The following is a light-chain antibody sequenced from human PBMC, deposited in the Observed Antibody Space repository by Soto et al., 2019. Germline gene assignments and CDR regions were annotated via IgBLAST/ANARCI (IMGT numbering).Light chain of an antibody. CDR1: QSVSSK. CDR2: DAS. J-gene: IGKJ5*01. V-gene: IGKV3-11*01. Sequence: EIVMTQSPATLSVSPGERATLSCRASQSVSSKLAWYQQKPGQAPRVLIYDASNRATGIPARFSGSGSGTDFTLTISSLEPEDFAVYYCQQRSSWPITFGQGTRLEIK. CDR3: QQRSSWPIT.